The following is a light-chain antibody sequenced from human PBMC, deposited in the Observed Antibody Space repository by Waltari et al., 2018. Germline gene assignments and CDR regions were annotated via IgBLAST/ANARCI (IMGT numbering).Light chain of an antibody. Sequence: IQMTQSPSTLSASVGDRVPIPCRASQSISSWLAWYQQKPGKAPKLLIYKASSLESGVQSRVSGSGSEPEFILTVSSLQPDDFASYDGQQYDSYSRTFGEGTTVEIK. V-gene: IGKV1-5*03. J-gene: IGKJ1*01. CDR1: QSISSW. CDR3: QQYDSYSRT. CDR2: KAS.